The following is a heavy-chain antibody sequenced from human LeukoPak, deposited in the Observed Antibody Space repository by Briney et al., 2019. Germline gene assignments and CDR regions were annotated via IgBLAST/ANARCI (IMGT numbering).Heavy chain of an antibody. CDR2: ISWNSGSI. CDR3: ARGGQYYYDSSGYPFDY. Sequence: PGGSLRLSCAASGFTFDDYAMHWVRQAPGKGLEWVSGISWNSGSIGYADSVKGRFTISRDNAKNTLYLQMNSLRAEDTAVYYCARGGQYYYDSSGYPFDYWGQGTLVTVSS. CDR1: GFTFDDYA. J-gene: IGHJ4*02. V-gene: IGHV3-9*01. D-gene: IGHD3-22*01.